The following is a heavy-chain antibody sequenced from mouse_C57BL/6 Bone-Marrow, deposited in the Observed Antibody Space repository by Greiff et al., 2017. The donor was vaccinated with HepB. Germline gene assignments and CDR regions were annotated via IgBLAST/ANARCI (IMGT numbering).Heavy chain of an antibody. D-gene: IGHD3-1*01. J-gene: IGHJ2*01. Sequence: QVHVKQSGAELVRPGASVTLSCKASGYTFTDYEMHWVKQTPVHGLEWIGAIDPETGGTAYNQKFKGKAILTADKSSSTAYMELRSLTSEDSAVYYCTRYKGYGYFDYWGQGTTLTVSS. V-gene: IGHV1-15*01. CDR2: IDPETGGT. CDR3: TRYKGYGYFDY. CDR1: GYTFTDYE.